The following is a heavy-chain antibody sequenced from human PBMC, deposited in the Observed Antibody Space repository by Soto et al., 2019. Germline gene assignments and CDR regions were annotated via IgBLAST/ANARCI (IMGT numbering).Heavy chain of an antibody. CDR1: GFTFSSYS. CDR3: GGYSGDGIWS. J-gene: IGHJ5*02. D-gene: IGHD1-26*01. CDR2: ISSNGGTT. Sequence: EVQLVESGGGLVQPGGSLRLSCAASGFTFSSYSMHWFRQAPGKGLEYVSAISSNGGTTSYANSVKGRFTISRDNSKNMLYLHMGSLRAEDMAVYYCGGYSGDGIWSWGQGTLVTVSS. V-gene: IGHV3-64*01.